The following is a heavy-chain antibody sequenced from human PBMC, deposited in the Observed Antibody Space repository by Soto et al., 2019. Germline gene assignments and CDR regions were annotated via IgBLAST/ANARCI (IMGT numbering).Heavy chain of an antibody. J-gene: IGHJ4*02. CDR1: GYTFTSYA. D-gene: IGHD3-9*01. Sequence: QVQLVQSGAEVKKPGASVKVSCKASGYTFTSYAMHWVRQAPGQRLEWMGWINAGNGNTKYSQKFQGRVTITRDTAASTAYMELSSLRSEDTAVYYCARDYVLRYFDWFGGLDYWGQGTLVTVSS. CDR2: INAGNGNT. CDR3: ARDYVLRYFDWFGGLDY. V-gene: IGHV1-3*01.